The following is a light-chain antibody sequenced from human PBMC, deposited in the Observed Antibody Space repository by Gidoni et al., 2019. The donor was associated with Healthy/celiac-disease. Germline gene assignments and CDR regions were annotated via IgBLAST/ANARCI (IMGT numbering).Light chain of an antibody. V-gene: IGKV3-20*01. CDR3: QQYGSSPALT. CDR2: GAS. J-gene: IGKJ4*01. Sequence: VLTQSPATLSLSPGERATLSCRPSQSVSSSYLAWYQQKPGQAPRPLIYGASSRATGLPDRFSGSGSGTDFTLTISRLEPEDVAVYYCQQYGSSPALTFGGGTKVEIK. CDR1: QSVSSSY.